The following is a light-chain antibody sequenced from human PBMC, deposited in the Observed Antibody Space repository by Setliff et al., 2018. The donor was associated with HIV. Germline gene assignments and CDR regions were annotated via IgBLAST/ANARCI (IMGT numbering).Light chain of an antibody. V-gene: IGLV2-14*01. J-gene: IGLJ1*01. CDR1: SSDVGGYNY. Sequence: QSVLTQPASVSGSPGQSITISCTGTSSDVGGYNYVSWYQQHPGKAPKLIIYEVKNRPSGVSNRFSGSKSCNTASLTISGLQAEDEADYYCSSYTIRNTLLFGTGTRSPS. CDR3: SSYTIRNTLL. CDR2: EVK.